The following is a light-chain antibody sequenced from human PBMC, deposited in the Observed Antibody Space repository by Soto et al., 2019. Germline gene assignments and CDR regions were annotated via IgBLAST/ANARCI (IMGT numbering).Light chain of an antibody. V-gene: IGLV2-8*01. J-gene: IGLJ3*02. Sequence: QSALTQPPSASGSPGQSVTISCTGTSSDVGGYNYVSWYQQYPGIAPKLMIYEVTKRPSGVPDRFSGYKSGNTASLTVSGRQAEDEADYYCSSYAASNNFYFVFGGGTKLTVL. CDR2: EVT. CDR3: SSYAASNNFYFV. CDR1: SSDVGGYNY.